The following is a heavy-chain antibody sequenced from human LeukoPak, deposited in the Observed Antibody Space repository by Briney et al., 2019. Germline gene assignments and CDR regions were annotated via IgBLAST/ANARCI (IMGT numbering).Heavy chain of an antibody. J-gene: IGHJ6*02. CDR2: IISHGGST. D-gene: IGHD1-26*01. Sequence: PGGSLRLSCAASGFTFSSYTMHWVRQAPGKGLEYVSAIISHGGSTYYANSVQGRFTISRDNSKNTLYLQMGSLRAEDMAVYYCARVVQGATESNYYYYAMDVWGQGTTVTVSS. CDR1: GFTFSSYT. V-gene: IGHV3-64*01. CDR3: ARVVQGATESNYYYYAMDV.